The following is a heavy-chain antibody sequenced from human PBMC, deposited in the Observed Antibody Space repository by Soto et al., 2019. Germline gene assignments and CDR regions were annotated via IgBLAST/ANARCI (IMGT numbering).Heavy chain of an antibody. Sequence: EVQLVESGGGLVQPGGSLRLSCAASGFTFSSYSMNWVRQAPGKGLEWVSYISSSSSTIYYADSVKGRFTISRDNAKNALYLQMNSLRAEDTAVYYCARDRSHVDYPENRNWFDPWGQGTLVTVSS. CDR3: ARDRSHVDYPENRNWFDP. D-gene: IGHD4-17*01. J-gene: IGHJ5*02. V-gene: IGHV3-48*01. CDR2: ISSSSSTI. CDR1: GFTFSSYS.